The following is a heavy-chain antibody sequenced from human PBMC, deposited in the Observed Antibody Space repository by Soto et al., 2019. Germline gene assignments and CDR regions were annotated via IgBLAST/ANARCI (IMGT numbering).Heavy chain of an antibody. V-gene: IGHV4-34*01. Sequence: KTSETLSLTCAVYGGSFSGYYWSWIRQPPGKGLEWIGEINHSGSTNYNPSLKSRVTISVDTSKNQFSLKLSSVTAADTAVYYCARIDSRLQGSSGWYSFSYYYGMDVWGQGTTVTVSS. D-gene: IGHD6-19*01. J-gene: IGHJ6*02. CDR2: INHSGST. CDR3: ARIDSRLQGSSGWYSFSYYYGMDV. CDR1: GGSFSGYY.